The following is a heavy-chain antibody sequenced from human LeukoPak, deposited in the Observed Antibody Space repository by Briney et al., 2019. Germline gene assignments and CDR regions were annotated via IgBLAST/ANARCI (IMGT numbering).Heavy chain of an antibody. V-gene: IGHV3-33*06. D-gene: IGHD4-11*01. CDR3: AKDAQRGFDYSNSLDK. CDR2: IWSDGTNR. Sequence: GGSLRFSCATSGFTFSHYGMHWVRQAPGKGLEWVAVIWSDGTNRYYGDPVKGRFTISRDNFQRTVYLQMDNLRAEDTAVYCCAKDAQRGFDYSNSLDKWGQGTLVTVSS. J-gene: IGHJ4*02. CDR1: GFTFSHYG.